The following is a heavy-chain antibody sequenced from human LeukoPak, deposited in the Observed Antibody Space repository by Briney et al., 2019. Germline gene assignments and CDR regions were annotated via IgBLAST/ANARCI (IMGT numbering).Heavy chain of an antibody. Sequence: SETLSLTCTVSGGSITSRTYSWGWIRQPPGKGLECIGTIDYSGITYYNPSLKSRVTISVDTSKNQFSLKLSSVTAADTAVYYCASSVRYYDSSGQLDYWGQRTLVTVSS. CDR1: GGSITSRTYS. D-gene: IGHD3-22*01. V-gene: IGHV4-39*01. J-gene: IGHJ4*02. CDR2: IDYSGIT. CDR3: ASSVRYYDSSGQLDY.